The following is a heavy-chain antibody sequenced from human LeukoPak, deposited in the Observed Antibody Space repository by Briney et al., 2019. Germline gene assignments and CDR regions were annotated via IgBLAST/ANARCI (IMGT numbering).Heavy chain of an antibody. J-gene: IGHJ4*02. CDR3: ARDLYDVPYY. CDR1: GFTFDDYA. D-gene: IGHD3-22*01. V-gene: IGHV3-9*01. CDR2: ISWNSGSI. Sequence: PGGSLRLSCAASGFTFDDYAMHWVRQAPGKGLEWVSGISWNSGSIGYADSVKGRFTISRDNSKNTLFLQMNSLRAEDTAVYYCARDLYDVPYYWGQGTLVTVSS.